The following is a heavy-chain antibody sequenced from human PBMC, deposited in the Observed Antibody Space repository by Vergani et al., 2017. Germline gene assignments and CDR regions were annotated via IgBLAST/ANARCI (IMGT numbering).Heavy chain of an antibody. D-gene: IGHD1-26*01. CDR3: AREVGSYYPRSHYYYGMDV. CDR2: INTNSGGT. CDR1: GYTFTNCP. V-gene: IGHV1-2*02. Sequence: QVQLLQSGSELKKPGASVRISCEASGYTFTNCPLIWVRQAPGQGLEFMGWINTNSGGTNYAQKFQGRVTMTRDTSISTAYMELSRLRSDDTAVYYCAREVGSYYPRSHYYYGMDVWGQGTTVTVSS. J-gene: IGHJ6*02.